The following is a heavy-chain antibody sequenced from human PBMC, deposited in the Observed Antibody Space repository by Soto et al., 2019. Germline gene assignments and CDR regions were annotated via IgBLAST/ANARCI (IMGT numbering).Heavy chain of an antibody. CDR2: INTEGDST. CDR3: AREAGYCSTTSCYRRAFDT. V-gene: IGHV3-74*01. Sequence: GGSLRLSCAASGFTFTGHWMHWVRQVPGKGLVWVARINTEGDSTNYADSVKGRFTISRDSATNTVYLQMNGLGVDDTSVYFCAREAGYCSTTSCYRRAFDTWGLGTMVTVSS. CDR1: GFTFTGHW. J-gene: IGHJ3*02. D-gene: IGHD2-2*01.